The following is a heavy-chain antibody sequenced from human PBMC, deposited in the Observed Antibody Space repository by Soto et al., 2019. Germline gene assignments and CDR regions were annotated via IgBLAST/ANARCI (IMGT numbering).Heavy chain of an antibody. V-gene: IGHV2-5*02. CDR2: IYWDDDK. J-gene: IGHJ3*02. D-gene: IGHD3-10*02. Sequence: SGPTLVNPTQTLTLTCTFSGFSLTTVGMGVGWIRQPPGKALDWLGIIYWDDDKRCSPSLNGRVTFIKDTSKNQVVLTMTNVDPVDTGTYYCAHRNSRMFAFDIWGQGTLVTVSS. CDR1: GFSLTTVGMG. CDR3: AHRNSRMFAFDI.